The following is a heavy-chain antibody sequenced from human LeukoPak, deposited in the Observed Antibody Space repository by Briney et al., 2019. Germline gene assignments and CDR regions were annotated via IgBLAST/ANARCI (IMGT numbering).Heavy chain of an antibody. CDR1: GFTFSDYG. CDR2: ISYDGTND. CDR3: AKETGDYFDQ. J-gene: IGHJ4*02. D-gene: IGHD3-10*01. V-gene: IGHV3-30*18. Sequence: GGSLRLSCVASGFTFSDYGMNWVRQAPGKGLEWVAVISYDGTNDYYGDSVTGRFTISRDNSKNTLYLQMNGLRVEDTAVYYCAKETGDYFDQWGQGTLVSVSS.